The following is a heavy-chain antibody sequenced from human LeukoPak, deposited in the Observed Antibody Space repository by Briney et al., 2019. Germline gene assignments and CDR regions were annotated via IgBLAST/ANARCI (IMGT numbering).Heavy chain of an antibody. CDR2: LYSGGAT. V-gene: IGHV3-66*01. D-gene: IGHD4/OR15-4a*01. CDR3: TRDSANYHFAY. CDR1: GFTVKDNF. J-gene: IGHJ4*02. Sequence: GGSLRLSCAASGFTVKDNFMSWVRQAPGKGLEWVSVLYSGGATYYADSVKGRFTISRDDSKNIVFLQMNDLRTEDTAFYYCTRDSANYHFAYWGQGALVTVSS.